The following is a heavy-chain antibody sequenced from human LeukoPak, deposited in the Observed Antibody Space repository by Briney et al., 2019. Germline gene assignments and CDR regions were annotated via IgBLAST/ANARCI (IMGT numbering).Heavy chain of an antibody. D-gene: IGHD3-10*01. CDR3: AKGGYYYGSGSYYNGRELDY. V-gene: IGHV3-23*01. CDR2: ISGSGGST. CDR1: GFTFSSYA. Sequence: GGSLRLSCAASGFTFSSYAMSWVRQAPGKGLEWVSAISGSGGSTYYADSVKGRFTISRDNSKNTLYLQMNSLRAEDTAVYYCAKGGYYYGSGSYYNGRELDYWGQGTLVTVSS. J-gene: IGHJ4*02.